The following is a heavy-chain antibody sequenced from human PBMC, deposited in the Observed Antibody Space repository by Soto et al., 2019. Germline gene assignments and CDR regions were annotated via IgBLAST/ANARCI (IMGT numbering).Heavy chain of an antibody. CDR3: ARGLGDPIYYYYYGMDV. D-gene: IGHD2-21*02. Sequence: QVQLQESGPGLVKPSGTLSLTCAVSGGSISSSNWWSWVRQPPGKGLEWIGEIYHSGSTNYNPSLNSRVTISVDKSKNHFSLTLSSVTAADTAVYYCARGLGDPIYYYYYGMDVWGRGTTVTVSS. V-gene: IGHV4-4*02. CDR1: GGSISSSNW. J-gene: IGHJ6*02. CDR2: IYHSGST.